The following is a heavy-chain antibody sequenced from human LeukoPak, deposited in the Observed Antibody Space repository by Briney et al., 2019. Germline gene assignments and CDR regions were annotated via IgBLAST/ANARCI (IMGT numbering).Heavy chain of an antibody. J-gene: IGHJ4*02. D-gene: IGHD5-24*01. Sequence: GASVKVSCKASGYTFTSYGISWVRQAPGQGLEWMGWISAYNGSTNYAQKLQGRVTMTTDTSTSTAYMELSSLRSEDTAVYYCATTSRMATIRVGLAVGYWGQGTLVTVSS. CDR3: ATTSRMATIRVGLAVGY. CDR2: ISAYNGST. CDR1: GYTFTSYG. V-gene: IGHV1-18*01.